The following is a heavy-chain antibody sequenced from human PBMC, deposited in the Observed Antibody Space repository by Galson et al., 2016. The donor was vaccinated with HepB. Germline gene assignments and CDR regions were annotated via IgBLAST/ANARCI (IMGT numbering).Heavy chain of an antibody. Sequence: ALRLAGAGAEFIFSSYALDGGRQAPGKGLAWVSYIGSRSSPIHHADSVKGRFTISRDNAKNSLYLQMNSLRDEDTAVYYCARVDEGYYYLIDYWGQGTLVTVSS. CDR3: ARVDEGYYYLIDY. CDR1: EFIFSSYA. D-gene: IGHD3-22*01. J-gene: IGHJ4*02. V-gene: IGHV3-48*02. CDR2: IGSRSSPI.